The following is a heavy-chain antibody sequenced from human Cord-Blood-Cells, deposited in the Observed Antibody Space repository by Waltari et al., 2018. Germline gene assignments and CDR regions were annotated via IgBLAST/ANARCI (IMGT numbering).Heavy chain of an antibody. D-gene: IGHD2-2*01. J-gene: IGHJ4*02. Sequence: QVQLVQSGAEVKKPGASVKVSCKASGYTFTSYDINWVRQATGQGLEWMGWMNPNRGNTGYAQKVQGRVTMTRNTSISTAYMELSSLRSEDTAVYYCARTVVTSDMYYFDYWGQGTLVTVSS. CDR1: GYTFTSYD. CDR3: ARTVVTSDMYYFDY. CDR2: MNPNRGNT. V-gene: IGHV1-8*01.